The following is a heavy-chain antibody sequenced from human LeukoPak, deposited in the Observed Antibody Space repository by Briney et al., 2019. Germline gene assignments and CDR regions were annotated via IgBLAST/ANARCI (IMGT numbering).Heavy chain of an antibody. CDR2: ISYDGNTK. Sequence: GGSLRLSCLGSGFTFRNYPMYWVRQAPGKGLEWMAVISYDGNTKYYADSVKGRFTLSRDNSKNTLYLQMNSLRVEDTAIYYCAKGGSSSWDYFDSWGQGTLVTVSP. D-gene: IGHD6-13*01. J-gene: IGHJ4*02. V-gene: IGHV3-30*04. CDR1: GFTFRNYP. CDR3: AKGGSSSWDYFDS.